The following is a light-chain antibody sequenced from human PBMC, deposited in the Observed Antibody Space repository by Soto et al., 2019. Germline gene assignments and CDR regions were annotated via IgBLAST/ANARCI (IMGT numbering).Light chain of an antibody. V-gene: IGKV3-20*01. CDR2: GAS. CDR1: QSVTSSY. Sequence: EIVLTQSPGTLSLSPGERVTFSCRASQSVTSSYLAWYQQKPGQAPRLLIYGASSRATGIPDRFSGSGSGTDVTLTISRLEAQDFAMYYCHQYGSSPLTFGGGTKVEIK. J-gene: IGKJ4*01. CDR3: HQYGSSPLT.